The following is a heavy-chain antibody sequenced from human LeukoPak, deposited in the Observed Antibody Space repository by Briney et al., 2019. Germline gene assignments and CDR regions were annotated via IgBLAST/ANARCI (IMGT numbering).Heavy chain of an antibody. CDR2: IYYSGNT. J-gene: IGHJ4*02. CDR3: ARAPRDTNSWYYFDY. CDR1: GGSISSGDYY. V-gene: IGHV4-31*02. Sequence: SQTLSLTCIASGGSISSGDYYWSWIRQHPGKGLEWIGYIYYSGNTYYNPSLKSRVTISVDTSNNQFSLNLNSVTAADTAVYYCARAPRDTNSWYYFDYWGQGTLVSVSS. D-gene: IGHD5-18*01.